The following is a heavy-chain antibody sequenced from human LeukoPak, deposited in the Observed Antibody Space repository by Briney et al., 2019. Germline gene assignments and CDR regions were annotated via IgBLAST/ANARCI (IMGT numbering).Heavy chain of an antibody. CDR3: TCIMITFGGVIAN. Sequence: SETLSLTCTVSGGSISSSSYYWGWIRQPPGKGLEWIGSIYYSGSTYYNPSLKSRVTISVDTSKNQFSLKLSSVTAADTAVYYCTCIMITFGGVIANWGQGTLVTVSS. V-gene: IGHV4-39*01. D-gene: IGHD3-16*02. CDR1: GGSISSSSYY. J-gene: IGHJ4*02. CDR2: IYYSGST.